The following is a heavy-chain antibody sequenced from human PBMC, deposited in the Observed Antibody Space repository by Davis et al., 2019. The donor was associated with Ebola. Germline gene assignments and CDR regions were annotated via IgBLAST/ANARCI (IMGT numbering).Heavy chain of an antibody. J-gene: IGHJ3*02. D-gene: IGHD2-15*01. CDR2: IRTGYTTTV. Sequence: GESLKISCAASGFTFSTYDMNWVRQAPGKGLEWVSFIRTGYTTTVYYAASVKGRFTGSRDKAKNSLYLQLHDLRDEDTAVYYCARDRSGGAFDIWGQGTMVTVSS. CDR3: ARDRSGGAFDI. CDR1: GFTFSTYD. V-gene: IGHV3-48*02.